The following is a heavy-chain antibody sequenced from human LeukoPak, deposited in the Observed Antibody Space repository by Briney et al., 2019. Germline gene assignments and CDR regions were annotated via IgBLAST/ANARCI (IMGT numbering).Heavy chain of an antibody. J-gene: IGHJ6*02. Sequence: SETLSLTCAVYGGSFSGYYWGWIRQPPGKGLEWIGSIYYSGSTYYNPSLKSRVTISVDTSKNQFSLKLSSVTAADTAVYYCARHALERGITIFGVADYYYYYGMDVWGQGTTVTVSS. CDR1: GGSFSGYY. D-gene: IGHD3-3*01. CDR3: ARHALERGITIFGVADYYYYYGMDV. CDR2: IYYSGST. V-gene: IGHV4-39*01.